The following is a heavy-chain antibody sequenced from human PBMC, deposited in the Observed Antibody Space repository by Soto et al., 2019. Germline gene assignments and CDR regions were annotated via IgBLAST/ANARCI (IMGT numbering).Heavy chain of an antibody. Sequence: GGSLRLSCAASGFTFSSSAMSWVRQAPGKGLEWVSVISGSGGSTYYADSVKGRFTISRDNSKNTLYLQMNSLRAEDTAVYYCAKAPSRTYCSRTSCLPLDFDYWGQGTLVTVSS. CDR2: ISGSGGST. D-gene: IGHD2-2*01. J-gene: IGHJ4*02. CDR3: AKAPSRTYCSRTSCLPLDFDY. CDR1: GFTFSSSA. V-gene: IGHV3-23*01.